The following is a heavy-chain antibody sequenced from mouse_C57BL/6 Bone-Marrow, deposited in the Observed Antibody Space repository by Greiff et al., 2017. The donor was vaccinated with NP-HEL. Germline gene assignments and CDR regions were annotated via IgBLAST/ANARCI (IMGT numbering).Heavy chain of an antibody. CDR1: GYTFTSYN. J-gene: IGHJ1*03. Sequence: LQQSGAELVRPGASVKMSCKASGYTFTSYNMHWVKQTPRQGLEWIGAIYPGNGDTSYNQKFKGKATLTVDKSSSTAYMQLSSLTSEDSAVYFCAREGELITAVVGPWYFDVRGTGTTVTVSS. V-gene: IGHV1-12*01. CDR3: AREGELITAVVGPWYFDV. D-gene: IGHD1-1*01. CDR2: IYPGNGDT.